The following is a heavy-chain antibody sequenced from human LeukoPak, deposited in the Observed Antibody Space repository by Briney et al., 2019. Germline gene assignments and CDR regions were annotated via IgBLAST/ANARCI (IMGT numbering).Heavy chain of an antibody. CDR3: ARSIRFLGSPAPLNAFDI. Sequence: SLRLSCAASGFTFDDYAMHWVRQAPGKGLEWVSGISWNSGSIGYADSVKGRFTISRDNAKNSLYLQMNSLRAEDTAVYYCARSIRFLGSPAPLNAFDIWGQGTMVTVSS. J-gene: IGHJ3*02. CDR2: ISWNSGSI. D-gene: IGHD3-3*01. CDR1: GFTFDDYA. V-gene: IGHV3-9*01.